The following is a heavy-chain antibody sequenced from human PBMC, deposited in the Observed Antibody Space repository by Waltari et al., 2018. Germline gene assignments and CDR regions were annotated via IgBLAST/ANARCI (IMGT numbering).Heavy chain of an antibody. Sequence: EVQLLESGGGLVQPGGSLRLSCAASGFTFSSYAMSWARQAPGKGLEWVSSISGSGGGTYYADSVKGRFTISRDNSKNTLYLQMNSLRAEDTAVCYCANFEDTAMVNGFLDYWGQGTLVTVSS. CDR3: ANFEDTAMVNGFLDY. J-gene: IGHJ4*02. V-gene: IGHV3-23*01. CDR2: ISGSGGGT. CDR1: GFTFSSYA. D-gene: IGHD5-18*01.